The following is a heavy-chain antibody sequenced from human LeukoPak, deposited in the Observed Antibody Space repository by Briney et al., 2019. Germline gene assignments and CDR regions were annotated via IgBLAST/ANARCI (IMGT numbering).Heavy chain of an antibody. Sequence: SETLSLTCTVSGSSISSYYWSWIRQPPGKGLEWIEYMYYSGSTNYNPSLKSRVTISVDTSKNQFSLRLSSVTAADTAVYYCASFPGTSRFQYWGQGTLVTVSS. V-gene: IGHV4-59*01. CDR3: ASFPGTSRFQY. CDR2: MYYSGST. CDR1: GSSISSYY. D-gene: IGHD3-3*01. J-gene: IGHJ4*02.